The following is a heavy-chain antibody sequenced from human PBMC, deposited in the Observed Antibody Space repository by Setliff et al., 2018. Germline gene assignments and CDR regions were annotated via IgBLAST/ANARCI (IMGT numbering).Heavy chain of an antibody. Sequence: ASVKVSCKASGGTFSSYDISWVRQAPGQGLEWMGRIIPIFGTANYAQKFQGRVTITADKSTSTAYMELSSLRSEDTAVYYCASLNWNHLYYYMDVWGKGTTVTVSS. V-gene: IGHV1-69*06. D-gene: IGHD1-1*01. CDR1: GGTFSSYD. CDR2: IIPIFGTA. J-gene: IGHJ6*03. CDR3: ASLNWNHLYYYMDV.